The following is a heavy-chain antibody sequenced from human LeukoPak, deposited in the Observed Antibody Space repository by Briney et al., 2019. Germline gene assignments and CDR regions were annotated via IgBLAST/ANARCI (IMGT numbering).Heavy chain of an antibody. CDR2: ISYDGSNK. D-gene: IGHD3-9*01. CDR3: ARDKGYFDWLLLVY. Sequence: PGGPLRLSCAASGFTFSSYAMHWVRQAPGKGLEWVAVISYDGSNKYYADSVKGRFTISRDNSKNTLYLQMNSLRAEDTAVYYCARDKGYFDWLLLVYWGQGTLVTVSS. V-gene: IGHV3-30-3*01. J-gene: IGHJ4*02. CDR1: GFTFSSYA.